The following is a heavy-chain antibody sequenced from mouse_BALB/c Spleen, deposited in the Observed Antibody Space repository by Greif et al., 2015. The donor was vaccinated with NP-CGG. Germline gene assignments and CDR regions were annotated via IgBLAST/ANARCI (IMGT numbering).Heavy chain of an antibody. CDR1: GFNIKDYY. D-gene: IGHD2-10*01. V-gene: IGHV14-4*02. CDR3: SYGNYYAY. J-gene: IGHJ3*01. Sequence: EVKLMESGAELVRSGASVKLSCTASGFNIKDYYMHWVKQRPEQGLEWIGWIDPENGDTEYAPKFQGKATMTADTSSNTAYLQLSSLTSEDTAVYYSSYGNYYAYWGQGTLVTVSA. CDR2: IDPENGDT.